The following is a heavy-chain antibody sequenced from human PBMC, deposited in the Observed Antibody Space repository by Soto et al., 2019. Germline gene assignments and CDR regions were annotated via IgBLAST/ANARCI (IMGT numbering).Heavy chain of an antibody. Sequence: LRLSCAASGFTFSSYSMNWVRQAPGKGLEWVSSISSSSSYIYYADSVKGRFTISRDNAKNSLYLQMSSLRAEDTAVYYCARACSSTSRTNWFDPWGQGTLVTVSS. CDR2: ISSSSSYI. CDR3: ARACSSTSRTNWFDP. J-gene: IGHJ5*02. D-gene: IGHD2-2*01. CDR1: GFTFSSYS. V-gene: IGHV3-21*01.